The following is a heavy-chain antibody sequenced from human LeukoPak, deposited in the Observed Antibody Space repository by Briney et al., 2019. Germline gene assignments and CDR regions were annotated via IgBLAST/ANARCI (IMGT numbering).Heavy chain of an antibody. CDR3: ARGDYYDSNNYFIDAFDI. CDR1: GFTFSSYW. J-gene: IGHJ3*02. D-gene: IGHD3-22*01. V-gene: IGHV3-7*01. Sequence: PGGSLRLSCAASGFTFSSYWMSWVRQAPGKGLEWVANIKQDGSEKYYVDSVKGRFTISRDNAKNSLYLQMNSLRAEDTAVYYCARGDYYDSNNYFIDAFDIWGQGTMVTVSS. CDR2: IKQDGSEK.